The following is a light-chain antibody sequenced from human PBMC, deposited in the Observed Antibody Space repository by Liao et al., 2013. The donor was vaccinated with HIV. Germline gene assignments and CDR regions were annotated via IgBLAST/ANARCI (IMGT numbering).Light chain of an antibody. Sequence: SYALTQPPSVSVGPGKTATVTCGGDNIGSKSVHWYQQKPGQAPVLVMFENSDRPSGIPERFSGSSSGTTVTLTISGVQAEDEADYYCQVSDSSGIYLFGGGTKLTVL. CDR2: ENS. V-gene: IGLV3-21*01. J-gene: IGLJ2*01. CDR3: QVSDSSGIYL. CDR1: NIGSKS.